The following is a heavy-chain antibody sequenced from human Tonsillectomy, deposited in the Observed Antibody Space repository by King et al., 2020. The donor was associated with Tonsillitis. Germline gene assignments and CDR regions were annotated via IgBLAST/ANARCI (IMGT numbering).Heavy chain of an antibody. CDR2: ISYDGSNK. Sequence: VQLVESGGGVVQPGRSLRLSCAASGFTFSSYGMHWVRQAPGKGLEWVAVISYDGSNKYYADSVKGRFTISRDNSKNTLYLQMNSLRTEDTAVYYCAKDSDGSHDYWGQGTLVTVSS. D-gene: IGHD1-26*01. V-gene: IGHV3-30*18. J-gene: IGHJ4*02. CDR3: AKDSDGSHDY. CDR1: GFTFSSYG.